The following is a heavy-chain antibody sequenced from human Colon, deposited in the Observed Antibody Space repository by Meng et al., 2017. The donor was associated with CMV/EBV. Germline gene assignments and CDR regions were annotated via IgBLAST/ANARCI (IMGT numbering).Heavy chain of an antibody. D-gene: IGHD3-22*01. V-gene: IGHV1-2*02. CDR2: INPNSGGT. Sequence: QGQLLQSGAEVKKPGASVKVSCKASGYTFTGYYMHWVRQAPGQGLEWMGWINPNSGGTNYAQKFQGRVTMTRDTSISTAYMELSRLRPDDTAVYYCATVSSGYYLYFQHWGQGTLVTASS. CDR3: ATVSSGYYLYFQH. CDR1: GYTFTGYY. J-gene: IGHJ1*01.